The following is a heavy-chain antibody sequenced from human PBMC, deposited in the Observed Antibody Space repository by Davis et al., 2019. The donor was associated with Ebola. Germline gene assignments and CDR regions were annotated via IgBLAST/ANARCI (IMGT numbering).Heavy chain of an antibody. CDR2: INPNSGGT. Sequence: ASVKVSCKASGYTFTSYGISWVRQAPGQGLEWMGWINPNSGGTNYAQKFQGRVTMTRDTSISTAYMALSRLRSDDTAVYYCARGIAARPRFVAFDIWGQGTMVTVSS. J-gene: IGHJ3*02. CDR3: ARGIAARPRFVAFDI. D-gene: IGHD6-6*01. CDR1: GYTFTSYG. V-gene: IGHV1-2*02.